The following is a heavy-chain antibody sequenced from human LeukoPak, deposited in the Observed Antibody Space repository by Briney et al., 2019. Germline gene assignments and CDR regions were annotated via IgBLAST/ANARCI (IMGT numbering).Heavy chain of an antibody. V-gene: IGHV1-69-2*01. CDR2: VDPEDGET. D-gene: IGHD6-6*01. J-gene: IGHJ5*02. CDR3: TSGAARNWFDP. Sequence: ASVKVSCKVSGYTFTDYYMHWVQQAPGKGLEWMGLVDPEDGETIYAEKFQGRVTITADTSTDTAYMELSGLRSEDTAVYYCTSGAARNWFDPWGQGTLVTVSS. CDR1: GYTFTDYY.